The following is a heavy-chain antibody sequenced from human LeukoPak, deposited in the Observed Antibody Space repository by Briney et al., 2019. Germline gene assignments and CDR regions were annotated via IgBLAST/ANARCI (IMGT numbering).Heavy chain of an antibody. CDR2: ISHDGSNK. CDR3: AKDQIGWAPGYSSGGLDY. CDR1: GFAFSSYG. V-gene: IGHV3-30*18. J-gene: IGHJ4*02. Sequence: GGSLRLSCAASGFAFSSYGIHWVRHAPGKGLEWVAVISHDGSNKDYSDSVKGRFTISRDNSKHTLYLQMNSLRAEDTAVYYCAKDQIGWAPGYSSGGLDYWGQGTLVTVSS. D-gene: IGHD6-19*01.